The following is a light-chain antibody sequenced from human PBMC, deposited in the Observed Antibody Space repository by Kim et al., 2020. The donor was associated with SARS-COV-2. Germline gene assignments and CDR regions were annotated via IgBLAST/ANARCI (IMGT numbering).Light chain of an antibody. V-gene: IGKV3-20*01. CDR1: QSVSSSY. CDR2: GAS. J-gene: IGKJ1*01. Sequence: EIVLTQSPGTLSLSPGERATLSCRASQSVSSSYLAWYQQKPGRAPRLLIYGASSRATGIPDRFSGSGSGTDFTLTISRLEPEDFAVYYCQQYGTPSTFGQGTKVDIK. CDR3: QQYGTPST.